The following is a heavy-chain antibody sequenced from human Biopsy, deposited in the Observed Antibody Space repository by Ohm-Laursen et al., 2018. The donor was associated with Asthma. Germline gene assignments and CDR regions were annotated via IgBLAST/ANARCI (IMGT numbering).Heavy chain of an antibody. CDR1: GFTFSSYA. CDR2: ISGSGGST. J-gene: IGHJ4*02. V-gene: IGHV3-23*01. CDR3: AKDRDCDILTGPPGFDY. Sequence: SLRLSCTASGFTFSSYAMSWVRQAPGKGLEWVSAISGSGGSTYYADSVKGRFTISRDNSKSTLYLQMNSLRAEDTAVYYCAKDRDCDILTGPPGFDYWGQGTLATVSS. D-gene: IGHD3-9*01.